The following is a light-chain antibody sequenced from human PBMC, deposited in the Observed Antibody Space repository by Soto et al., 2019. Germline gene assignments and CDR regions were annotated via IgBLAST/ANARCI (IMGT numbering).Light chain of an antibody. CDR1: SSDVGGYNY. Sequence: QSVLTQPASVSGSPGQSITISCTGTSSDVGGYNYVSWYQHHPGKAPKLLIYDVSNRPSGVSNRFSGSKSDNTASLTISGLQPEDAADYYCSSYTTSNTRQIVFGTGTKVTVL. V-gene: IGLV2-14*03. CDR2: DVS. CDR3: SSYTTSNTRQIV. J-gene: IGLJ1*01.